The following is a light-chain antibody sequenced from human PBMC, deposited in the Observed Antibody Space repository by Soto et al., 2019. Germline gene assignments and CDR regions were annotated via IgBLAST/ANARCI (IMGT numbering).Light chain of an antibody. CDR2: DAS. J-gene: IGKJ4*01. V-gene: IGKV3-11*01. Sequence: EIVLTQSPATLSLSPGERATLSCRASQSVSSYFAWYQQKPGQAPRLLIYDASNRATGIPARFSGSGSGTDFTLTISSLEPEDFAVYYCQQRSYWPLTFGGGTKVEIK. CDR3: QQRSYWPLT. CDR1: QSVSSY.